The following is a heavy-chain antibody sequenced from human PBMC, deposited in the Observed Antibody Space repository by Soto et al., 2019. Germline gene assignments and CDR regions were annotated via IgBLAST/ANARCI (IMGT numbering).Heavy chain of an antibody. CDR3: ARVPGP. J-gene: IGHJ5*02. CDR1: GDSISSGGYS. V-gene: IGHV4-30-2*01. CDR2: IYHSGST. Sequence: PSGSLSLTCAVSGDSISSGGYSWSWIRQPPGKGLEWIGYIYHSGSTYYNPSLKSRVTISVDRSKNQFSLKLSSVTAADTAVYYCARVPGPWGQGTLVTSPQ.